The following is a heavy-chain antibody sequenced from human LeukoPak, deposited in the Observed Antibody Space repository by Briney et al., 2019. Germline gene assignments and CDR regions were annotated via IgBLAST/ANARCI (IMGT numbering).Heavy chain of an antibody. J-gene: IGHJ5*02. V-gene: IGHV1-2*02. Sequence: ASVKVSCKASGYTFTGYYMHWVRQAPGQGLEWMGWINPNSGGTNSAQKFQGRVTMTRDTSISTAYMELSRLRSDDTAVYYCARGRGYSYGYGGWFDPWGQGTLVTVSS. CDR2: INPNSGGT. CDR1: GYTFTGYY. CDR3: ARGRGYSYGYGGWFDP. D-gene: IGHD5-18*01.